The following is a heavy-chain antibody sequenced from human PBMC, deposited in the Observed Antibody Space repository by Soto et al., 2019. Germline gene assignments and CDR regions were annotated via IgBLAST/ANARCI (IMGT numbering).Heavy chain of an antibody. D-gene: IGHD6-19*01. V-gene: IGHV5-51*01. CDR2: IYPGDSDT. CDR3: ARQGYSSGWYPTGYYYYCMDV. J-gene: IGHJ6*02. Sequence: GESLKISCKGSGYSFTSYWIGWVRQVPGKGLEWMGIIYPGDSDTSYSPSFQGQVTISANKSINTAYLQWSSLQASDTAMYYCARQGYSSGWYPTGYYYYCMDVWGQGTTVTVSS. CDR1: GYSFTSYW.